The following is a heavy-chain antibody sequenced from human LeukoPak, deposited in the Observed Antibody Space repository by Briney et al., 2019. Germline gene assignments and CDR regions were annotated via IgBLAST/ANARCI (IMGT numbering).Heavy chain of an antibody. CDR3: ASPSGASTS. Sequence: SETLSLTCAVSGGSLGSNIWWSWVRQPPGKGLEWIGDIYHSGSTNYNPSLKSRVTISVDKSKNQFSLNLRSVTAADTAMYYCASPSGASTSWGQGTLVTVSS. V-gene: IGHV4-4*02. J-gene: IGHJ4*02. CDR2: IYHSGST. CDR1: GGSLGSNIW. D-gene: IGHD2-15*01.